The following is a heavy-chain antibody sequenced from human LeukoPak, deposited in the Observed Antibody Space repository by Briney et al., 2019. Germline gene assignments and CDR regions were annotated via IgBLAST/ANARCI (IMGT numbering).Heavy chain of an antibody. D-gene: IGHD4-17*01. CDR2: INAGNGNT. Sequence: ASVKVSCKASGYTFTSYAMHWVRQAPGQRLEWMGWINAGNGNTKYSQKFQGRVTITRDTSASTAYMELSSLRSEDTAVYYCARASDYADASDIWGQGTMVTVSS. V-gene: IGHV1-3*01. CDR3: ARASDYADASDI. J-gene: IGHJ3*02. CDR1: GYTFTSYA.